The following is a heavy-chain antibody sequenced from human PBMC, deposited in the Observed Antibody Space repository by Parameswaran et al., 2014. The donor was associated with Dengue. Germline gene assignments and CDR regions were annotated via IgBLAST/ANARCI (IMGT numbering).Heavy chain of an antibody. V-gene: IGHV3-30*18. Sequence: VRQAPGKGLEWVAVISYDGSNKYYADSVKGRFTISRDNSKNTLYLQMNSLRAEDTAVYYCANDPSTPPYYYGMDVWGQGTTVTVSS. D-gene: IGHD2-15*01. CDR3: ANDPSTPPYYYGMDV. CDR2: ISYDGSNK. J-gene: IGHJ6*02.